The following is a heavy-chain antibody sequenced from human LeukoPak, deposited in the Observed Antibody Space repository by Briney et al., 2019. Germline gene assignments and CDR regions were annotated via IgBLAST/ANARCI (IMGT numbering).Heavy chain of an antibody. CDR1: GYTFTSYG. CDR2: ISAYNGNT. J-gene: IGHJ5*02. Sequence: ASVKVSCKASGYTFTSYGISWVRQAPGQGLEWMGWISAYNGNTNYAQKLQGRVTMTTDTSTSTAYMELKSLRSDDTAVYYCARGLENRIAAAGVGLFDPWGQGTLVTVSS. V-gene: IGHV1-18*01. D-gene: IGHD6-13*01. CDR3: ARGLENRIAAAGVGLFDP.